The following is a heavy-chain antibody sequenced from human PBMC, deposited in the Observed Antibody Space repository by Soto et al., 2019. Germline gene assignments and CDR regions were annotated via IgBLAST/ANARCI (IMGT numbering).Heavy chain of an antibody. D-gene: IGHD4-17*01. CDR2: IIPILGIA. Sequence: QVQLVQSGAEVQKPGSSVKVSCTASGGTFSSYTISWVRQAPGQGLEWMGRIIPILGIATYAQKFQGRVTITADKSTSTGYLELSRLRAADTAVYYCARDRDYEDYSPDNWFDPWGQGTLVTFSS. V-gene: IGHV1-69*08. J-gene: IGHJ5*02. CDR1: GGTFSSYT. CDR3: ARDRDYEDYSPDNWFDP.